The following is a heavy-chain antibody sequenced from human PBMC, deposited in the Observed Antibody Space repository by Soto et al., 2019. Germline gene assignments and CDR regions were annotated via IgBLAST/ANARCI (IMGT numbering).Heavy chain of an antibody. J-gene: IGHJ6*03. V-gene: IGHV4-59*01. D-gene: IGHD2-15*01. CDR3: ARTGYCSGGDCSNYYYYYMDV. CDR2: IYYSGST. Sequence: PSETLSLTCAVSGGSISRYCWSWIRQPPGKGLEWIGYIYYSGSTNYNPSLNSRVTISVDTSKNQFSLKLNSVTAADTAVYYCARTGYCSGGDCSNYYYYYMDVWGKGTTVTVSS. CDR1: GGSISRYC.